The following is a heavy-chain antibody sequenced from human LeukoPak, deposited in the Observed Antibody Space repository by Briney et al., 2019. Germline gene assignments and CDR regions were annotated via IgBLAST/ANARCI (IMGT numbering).Heavy chain of an antibody. Sequence: SETLSLTCAVSGGSLFGYHWNWVRQVPGKGLEWIGEINHRGITNYNPSLKSRVTISVDKSKNQFSLRLRSVTAADTAIYYCARDPTTVITTPYYFDDWGQGTLVTVSS. V-gene: IGHV4-34*01. CDR3: ARDPTTVITTPYYFDD. CDR2: INHRGIT. J-gene: IGHJ4*02. D-gene: IGHD4-23*01. CDR1: GGSLFGYH.